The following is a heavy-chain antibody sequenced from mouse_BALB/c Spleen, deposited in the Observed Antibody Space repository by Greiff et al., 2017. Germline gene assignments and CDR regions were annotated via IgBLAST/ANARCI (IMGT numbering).Heavy chain of an antibody. D-gene: IGHD1-1*01. CDR1: GYSITSDYA. Sequence: VQLKESGPGLVKPSQSLSLTCTVTGYSITSDYAWNWIRQFPGNKLEWMGYISYSGSTSYNPSLKSRISITRDTSKNQFFLQLNSVTTEDTATYYCARSYYGFDYWGQGTTLTVSS. V-gene: IGHV3-2*02. J-gene: IGHJ2*01. CDR3: ARSYYGFDY. CDR2: ISYSGST.